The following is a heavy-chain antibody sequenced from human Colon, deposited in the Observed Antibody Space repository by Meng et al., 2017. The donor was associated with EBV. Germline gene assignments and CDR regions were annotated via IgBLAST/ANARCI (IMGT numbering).Heavy chain of an antibody. CDR3: ARVWQSLTAFFDS. J-gene: IGHJ4*02. V-gene: IGHV4-4*02. Sequence: ESGPGLVNPSGTLSLTCAVSGGSISSSHWWTWVRQPPGKGLEWIGEVYHTGSTKYNPSLKSRLTISVDKSKNQFSLNLTSVTAADTAVYYCARVWQSLTAFFDSWGQGTLVTVSS. CDR2: VYHTGST. CDR1: GGSISSSHW. D-gene: IGHD2-21*01.